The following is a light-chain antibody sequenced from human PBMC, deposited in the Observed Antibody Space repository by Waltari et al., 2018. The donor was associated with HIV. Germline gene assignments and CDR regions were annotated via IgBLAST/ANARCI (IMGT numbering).Light chain of an antibody. J-gene: IGLJ3*02. V-gene: IGLV1-44*01. CDR2: TNN. CDR1: SSNIATNT. CDR3: ATWDDSLNGWV. Sequence: QSVLTQPPSASGTPGQRVTISCSGSSSNIATNTVNWYQQLPGTARKLLIYTNNQRPSGVPARFSGSKSGTSASLAISGLQSDDDADYYCATWDDSLNGWVFGGGTRLTVL.